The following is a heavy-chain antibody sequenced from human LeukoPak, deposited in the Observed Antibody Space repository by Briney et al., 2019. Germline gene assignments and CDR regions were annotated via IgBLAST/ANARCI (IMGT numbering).Heavy chain of an antibody. Sequence: PGGSVRLSCAGSGFTFSSYAMSWVRQAPGKGLEWVSAISGSGGSTYYADSVKGRFTISRDNSKNTLYLQMNSLRAEDTAVYYCAKYVDIVATIGIDYWGQGTLVTVSS. CDR1: GFTFSSYA. D-gene: IGHD5-12*01. V-gene: IGHV3-23*01. J-gene: IGHJ4*02. CDR2: ISGSGGST. CDR3: AKYVDIVATIGIDY.